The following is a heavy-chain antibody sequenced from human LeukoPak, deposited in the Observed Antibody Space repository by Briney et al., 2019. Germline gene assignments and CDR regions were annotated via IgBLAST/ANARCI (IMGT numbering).Heavy chain of an antibody. D-gene: IGHD1-26*01. CDR2: ISSSGSGDNT. J-gene: IGHJ2*01. CDR3: AKDRTVGASYWYFDL. Sequence: GGSLRLSCAASGFTFNTYTMNWVRQTPGKGLEWVSGISSSGSGDNTYYADSVKGRFTISRDSSKNTLFLHMNTLRAEDTAIYCCAKDRTVGASYWYFDLWGRGTLVTVSS. V-gene: IGHV3-23*01. CDR1: GFTFNTYT.